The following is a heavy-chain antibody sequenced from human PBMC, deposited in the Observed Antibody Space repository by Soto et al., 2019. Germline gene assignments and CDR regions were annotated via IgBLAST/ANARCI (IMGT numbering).Heavy chain of an antibody. J-gene: IGHJ4*02. CDR1: GDTFSSYA. V-gene: IGHV1-69*12. CDR3: ARDGGAVAGNYFDS. Sequence: QVQLVQSGAGVNKPESSVKVSCKASGDTFSSYAISWVRQAPGQGLEWVGGIIPIFGTANYAQKFQGRVTITADESTSTAYMELSSLRSEDTAVYYCARDGGAVAGNYFDSWGQGTLVTVSS. CDR2: IIPIFGTA. D-gene: IGHD6-19*01.